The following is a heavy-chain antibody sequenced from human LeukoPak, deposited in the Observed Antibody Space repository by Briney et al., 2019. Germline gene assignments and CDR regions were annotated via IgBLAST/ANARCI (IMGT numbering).Heavy chain of an antibody. J-gene: IGHJ4*02. D-gene: IGHD3-10*01. Sequence: GGSLRLSCAASGFTFSSYAMSWVRQAPGKGLEWVSAISGSGGSTYYADSVKGRITISRDNSKNTLYLQMNSLRAEDTAVYYCAKEGGVTMVRGVLYYFDYWGQGTLVTVSS. CDR1: GFTFSSYA. CDR3: AKEGGVTMVRGVLYYFDY. V-gene: IGHV3-23*01. CDR2: ISGSGGST.